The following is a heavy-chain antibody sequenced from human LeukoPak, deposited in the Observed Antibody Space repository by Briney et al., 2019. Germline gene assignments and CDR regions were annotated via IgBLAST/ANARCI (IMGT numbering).Heavy chain of an antibody. CDR3: GRGGPEDV. J-gene: IGHJ6*02. CDR2: IYTSGST. D-gene: IGHD1-26*01. CDR1: GGSISSGSYY. Sequence: PSETLSLTCTVSGGSISSGSYYWSWIRQPAGKGLEWIGRIYTSGSTNYNPSLKSRVTISVDTSKNQFSLKLSSVTAADTAVYYGGRGGPEDVGGQGPRVTVSS. V-gene: IGHV4-61*02.